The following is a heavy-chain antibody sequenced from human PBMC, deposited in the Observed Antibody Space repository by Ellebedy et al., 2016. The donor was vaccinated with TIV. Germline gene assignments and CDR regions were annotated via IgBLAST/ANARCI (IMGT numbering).Heavy chain of an antibody. Sequence: GSLRLXXAVYGASFSHYYWSWIRRPPGKGLEWIGEVNHGGSTNYNPSLTNRVSISLDKSNNQVSLRLYSLTAVDTATYYCARDSPGLSAMWLWGQGTVVTVSS. D-gene: IGHD2-2*01. V-gene: IGHV4-34*01. J-gene: IGHJ4*02. CDR2: VNHGGST. CDR1: GASFSHYY. CDR3: ARDSPGLSAMWL.